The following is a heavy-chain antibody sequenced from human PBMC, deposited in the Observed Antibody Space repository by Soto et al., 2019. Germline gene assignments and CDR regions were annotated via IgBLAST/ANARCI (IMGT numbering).Heavy chain of an antibody. CDR2: ISGSGGST. D-gene: IGHD3-22*01. J-gene: IGHJ3*02. CDR1: GFTFSSYT. CDR3: AKVVILYLLSPPGAFDI. Sequence: EVQLLESGGGLVQPGGSLRLSCAASGFTFSSYTMSWVRQAPGKGLEWVSAISGSGGSTYYADSVKGRFTISRDNSKNTLYLQMNSLRAEDTAVYYCAKVVILYLLSPPGAFDIWGQGTMVTVSS. V-gene: IGHV3-23*01.